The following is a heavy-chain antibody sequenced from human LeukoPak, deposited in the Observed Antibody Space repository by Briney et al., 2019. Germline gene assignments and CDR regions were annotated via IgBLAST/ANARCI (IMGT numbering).Heavy chain of an antibody. CDR1: GFTFSSYS. CDR3: AKVGGSGSYFPDY. CDR2: ISSSSSYI. Sequence: GGSLRLSCAASGFTFSSYSMNWVRQAPGKGLEWVSSISSSSSYIYYADSVKGRFTISRDNSRNTVYLQMNSLRAEDTAVYYCAKVGGSGSYFPDYWGQGTLVTVSS. J-gene: IGHJ4*02. D-gene: IGHD3-10*01. V-gene: IGHV3-21*04.